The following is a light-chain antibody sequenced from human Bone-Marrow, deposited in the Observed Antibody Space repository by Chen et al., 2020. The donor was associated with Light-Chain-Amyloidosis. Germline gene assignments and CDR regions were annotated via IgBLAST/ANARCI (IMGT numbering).Light chain of an antibody. CDR1: QSLLYSNGVTY. V-gene: IGKV2D-29*01. J-gene: IGKJ1*01. CDR3: MQSIHLRA. Sequence: DVVMTQTPLSLSVTPGQPASISCKSSQSLLYSNGVTYLYWFLQKLGQPQQLLIYEAFNRFSGVPHKFSGSGSGTDFTLKISRVEAEDVGTYCCMQSIHLRAFGQGTKVEIK. CDR2: EAF.